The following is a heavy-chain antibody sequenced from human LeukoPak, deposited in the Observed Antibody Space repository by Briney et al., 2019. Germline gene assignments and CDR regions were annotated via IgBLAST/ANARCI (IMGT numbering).Heavy chain of an antibody. D-gene: IGHD3-10*02. CDR3: AELGITMIGGV. J-gene: IGHJ6*04. V-gene: IGHV3-23*01. CDR2: ISGSGGST. Sequence: GGTLRLSCVASGFTFSTYGMSWVRQAPGKGLEWVSAISGSGGSTYYADSVKGRFTISRDNSKNTLYLQMNSLRAEDTAVYYCAELGITMIGGVWGKGTTVTISS. CDR1: GFTFSTYG.